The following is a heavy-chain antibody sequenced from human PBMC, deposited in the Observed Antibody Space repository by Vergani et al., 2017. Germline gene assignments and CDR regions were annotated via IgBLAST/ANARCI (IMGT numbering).Heavy chain of an antibody. J-gene: IGHJ6*02. V-gene: IGHV3-15*07. Sequence: EVQLVESGGGIVKPGGSLRLSCVASGFSFRNAWMNWVRRTPGKGLEWVGRIKSTFARGTTAYAASVKGRFTISRDDSKNTLFLQMNGLKTEDIGVYYCTTDPRYCGDGSCYWLRDHHYYGMDVWGQGTTVTVSS. D-gene: IGHD2-21*01. CDR1: GFSFRNAW. CDR3: TTDPRYCGDGSCYWLRDHHYYGMDV. CDR2: IKSTFARGTT.